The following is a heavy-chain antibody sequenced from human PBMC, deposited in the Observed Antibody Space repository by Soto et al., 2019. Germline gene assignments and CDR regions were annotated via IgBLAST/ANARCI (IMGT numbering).Heavy chain of an antibody. CDR3: ARGALWFDP. CDR1: GFSIIIYE. Sequence: RGSLRISCATSGFSIIIYEMNWVRQAPGKGLEWVSNISSSGSSIYYADSVKGRFTISRDNAKNSLYLQMNSLRAEDTAVYYCARGALWFDPWGQGTMVTVSS. J-gene: IGHJ5*02. V-gene: IGHV3-48*03. CDR2: ISSSGSSI.